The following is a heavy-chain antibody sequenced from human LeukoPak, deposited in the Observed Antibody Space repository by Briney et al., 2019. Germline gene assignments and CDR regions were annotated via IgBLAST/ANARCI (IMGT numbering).Heavy chain of an antibody. Sequence: SETLSLTCTVSGASISSYYWSWIRQPPGKGLEWIGYIYYSGSTNYNPSLKSRITISVGTSKNQFSLKLSSVTAADTAVYYCARLYSSSLGRVFDYWGQGTLVTVSS. CDR1: GASISSYY. V-gene: IGHV4-59*01. CDR3: ARLYSSSLGRVFDY. D-gene: IGHD6-13*01. J-gene: IGHJ4*02. CDR2: IYYSGST.